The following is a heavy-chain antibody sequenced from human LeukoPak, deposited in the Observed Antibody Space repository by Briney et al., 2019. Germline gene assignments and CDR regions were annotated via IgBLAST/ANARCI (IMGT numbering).Heavy chain of an antibody. CDR3: ARERGYNYGYSGYYDQ. CDR1: GFTFSNFE. J-gene: IGHJ4*02. CDR2: ISTSGAST. Sequence: GGSLRLSCAASGFTFSNFEMNWVRQAPGKGLEWISFISTSGASTYYADSVKGRFTVSRDNAKNSMYLRMDTLRAEDTAVYYCARERGYNYGYSGYYDQWGQGILVTVSS. D-gene: IGHD5-18*01. V-gene: IGHV3-48*03.